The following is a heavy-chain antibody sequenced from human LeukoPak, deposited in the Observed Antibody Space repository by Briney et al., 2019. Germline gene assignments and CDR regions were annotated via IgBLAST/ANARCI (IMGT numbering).Heavy chain of an antibody. V-gene: IGHV1-3*01. CDR3: ARGSSSWPYYFDY. J-gene: IGHJ4*02. CDR2: INAGNGNT. Sequence: ASVKVSCKASGYTFTTYAMHWVRQAPGQRLEWMGWINAGNGNTKYSQKFQGRVTITRDTSASTAYMELSSLRSEDTAVYYCARGSSSWPYYFDYWGQGTLVTVSS. D-gene: IGHD6-13*01. CDR1: GYTFTTYA.